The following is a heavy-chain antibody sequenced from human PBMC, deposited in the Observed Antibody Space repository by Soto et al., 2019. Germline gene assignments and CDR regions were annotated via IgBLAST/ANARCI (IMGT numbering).Heavy chain of an antibody. CDR2: ISGSGGST. J-gene: IGHJ4*01. Sequence: GGSLRLSCAASGFTFSSYAMSWARQAPGKGLEWVSAISGSGGSTYYADSVKGRFTISRDNSKNTLYLQMNSLRAEDTAVYYCAKNTRGYSSSRYYFDYWGHGTLVTVSS. V-gene: IGHV3-23*01. D-gene: IGHD6-6*01. CDR1: GFTFSSYA. CDR3: AKNTRGYSSSRYYFDY.